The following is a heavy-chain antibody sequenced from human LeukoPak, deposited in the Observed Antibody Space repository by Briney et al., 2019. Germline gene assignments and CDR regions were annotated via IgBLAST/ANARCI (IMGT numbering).Heavy chain of an antibody. CDR1: GGSNSSGSYY. CDR3: ARAPTISGYYENWFDP. D-gene: IGHD3-22*01. J-gene: IGHJ5*02. Sequence: SETLSLTCTVSGGSNSSGSYYWRWIRQPAGKGLEWIGRIYTSGSTNYNPSLKSRVTISVDTSKNQFSLKLSSVTAADTAVYYCARAPTISGYYENWFDPWGQGTLVTVSS. CDR2: IYTSGST. V-gene: IGHV4-61*02.